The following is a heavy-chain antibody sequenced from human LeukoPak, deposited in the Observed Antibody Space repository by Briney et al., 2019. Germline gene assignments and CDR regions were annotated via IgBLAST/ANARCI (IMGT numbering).Heavy chain of an antibody. CDR3: TRQGTYYYDSSGYYSTIYYFDY. CDR2: IRSKANSYAT. D-gene: IGHD3-22*01. J-gene: IGHJ4*02. Sequence: PGGSLRLSCAASGFTFSGSAMHWVRQASGKGLEWVGRIRSKANSYATAYAASVKGRFTISRDDSKNTAYLQMNSLKTEDTAVYYCTRQGTYYYDSSGYYSTIYYFDYWGQGTLVTVSS. V-gene: IGHV3-73*01. CDR1: GFTFSGSA.